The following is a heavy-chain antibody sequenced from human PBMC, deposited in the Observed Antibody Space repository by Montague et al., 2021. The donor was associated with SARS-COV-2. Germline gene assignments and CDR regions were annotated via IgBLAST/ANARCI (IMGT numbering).Heavy chain of an antibody. CDR2: IYTSGRT. CDR1: GDSINSGSYY. J-gene: IGHJ1*01. Sequence: TLSLTCTVSGDSINSGSYYWSWIRQPAGKGLEWIGRIYTSGRTNYNPFLRSRINMSLDTSKSRFSLNLTSVTAADTAVYYCAGPDWLKHWGQGALVTVSS. D-gene: IGHD3-9*01. V-gene: IGHV4-61*02. CDR3: AGPDWLKH.